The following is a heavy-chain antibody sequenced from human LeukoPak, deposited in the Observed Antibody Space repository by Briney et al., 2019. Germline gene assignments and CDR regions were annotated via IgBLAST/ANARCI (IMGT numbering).Heavy chain of an antibody. CDR1: GGSISSGDYY. D-gene: IGHD6-19*01. Sequence: NPSETLSLTCTVSGGSISSGDYYWSWIRQPPGKGLEWIGYIYYSGSTYYNPSLKSRVTISVDTSKNQFSLKLSSVTAADTAVYYCARGRSGWWFDYWGQGTLVTVST. CDR3: ARGRSGWWFDY. J-gene: IGHJ4*02. CDR2: IYYSGST. V-gene: IGHV4-30-4*02.